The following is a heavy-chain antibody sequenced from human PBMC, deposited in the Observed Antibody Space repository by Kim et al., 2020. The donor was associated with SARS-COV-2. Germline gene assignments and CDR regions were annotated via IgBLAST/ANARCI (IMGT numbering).Heavy chain of an antibody. J-gene: IGHJ6*03. D-gene: IGHD2-21*01. CDR2: INHSGST. CDR1: AGSFSGYY. CDR3: ARGLQIAPPYYYYYLDV. V-gene: IGHV4-34*01. Sequence: SETLSLTCAVYAGSFSGYYWSWIRQPPGKGLEWIGAINHSGSTNYNPSLKSRVTISVDTSKNQFSLKLSSVTAADTAVYYCARGLQIAPPYYYYYLDVWGRGTTATLSS.